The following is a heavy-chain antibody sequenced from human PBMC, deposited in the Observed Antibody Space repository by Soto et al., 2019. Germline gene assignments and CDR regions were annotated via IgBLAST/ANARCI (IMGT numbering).Heavy chain of an antibody. J-gene: IGHJ5*02. CDR3: ARNTYYYDSSGPSWFDP. CDR1: GYTCTNYA. D-gene: IGHD3-22*01. Sequence: GASVKVSCKASGYTCTNYAMHWVRQAPGQRLEWMGWISAYNGNTKYAQKLQGRVTMTTDTSTSTVYMELSSLRSEDTAVYYCARNTYYYDSSGPSWFDPWGQGTLVTVSS. V-gene: IGHV1-3*01. CDR2: ISAYNGNT.